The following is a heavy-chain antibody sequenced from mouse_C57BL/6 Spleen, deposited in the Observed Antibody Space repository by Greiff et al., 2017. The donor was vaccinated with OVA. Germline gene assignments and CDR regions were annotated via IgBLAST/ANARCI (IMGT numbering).Heavy chain of an antibody. CDR2: INPYNGDT. CDR3: AREEATVVPYWYFDV. Sequence: EVQLQESGPELVKPGDSVKISCKASGYSFTGYFMNWVMQSHGKSLEWIGRINPYNGDTFYNQKFKGKATLTVDKSSSTAHMELRSLTSEDSAVYYCAREEATVVPYWYFDVWGTGTTVTVSS. V-gene: IGHV1-20*01. J-gene: IGHJ1*03. CDR1: GYSFTGYF. D-gene: IGHD1-1*01.